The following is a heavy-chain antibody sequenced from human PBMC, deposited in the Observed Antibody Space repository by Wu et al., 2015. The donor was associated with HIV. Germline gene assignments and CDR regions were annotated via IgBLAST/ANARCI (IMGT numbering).Heavy chain of an antibody. V-gene: IGHV1-69*12. Sequence: QVQLVQSGAEVKKPGSSVKISCTASGDHFISYTVSWVRQVPGQGLEWMGGIIPLFGTTNSAQKFQGRITITADESTRITYMELSSLRYEDTAVYFCARELLWGEDFWGQGTRVTVSS. CDR2: IIPLFGTT. CDR1: GDHFISYT. J-gene: IGHJ4*02. CDR3: ARELLWGEDF. D-gene: IGHD2-21*01.